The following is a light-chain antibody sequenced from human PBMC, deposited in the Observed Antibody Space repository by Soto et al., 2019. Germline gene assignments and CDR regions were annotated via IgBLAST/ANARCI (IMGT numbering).Light chain of an antibody. Sequence: DIQMTQSPSSLSASVGDRVTITCRASQGISTYSAWYQQKPGKVPQILISAAYAVHSGVQSRFSGSGSGTDFTLTIRSLQPEDAATYYCQKYNSAPWTFGQGTKVDIK. CDR2: AAY. V-gene: IGKV1-27*01. J-gene: IGKJ1*01. CDR1: QGISTY. CDR3: QKYNSAPWT.